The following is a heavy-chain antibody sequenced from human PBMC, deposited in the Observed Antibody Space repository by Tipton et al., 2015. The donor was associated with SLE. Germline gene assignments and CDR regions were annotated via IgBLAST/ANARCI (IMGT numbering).Heavy chain of an antibody. CDR2: IYYSGST. Sequence: LRLSCTVSGGSISSSSYYWGWIRQPPGKGLEWIGSIYYSGSTYYNPSLKSRVTISVDTSKNQFSLKLSSVTAADTAVYYCARIVAAAGTRYFDYWGQGTLVTVSS. J-gene: IGHJ4*02. CDR1: GGSISSSSYY. CDR3: ARIVAAAGTRYFDY. V-gene: IGHV4-39*07. D-gene: IGHD6-13*01.